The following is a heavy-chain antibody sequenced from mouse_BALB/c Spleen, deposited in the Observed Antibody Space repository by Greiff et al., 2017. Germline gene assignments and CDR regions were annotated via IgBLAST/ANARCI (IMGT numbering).Heavy chain of an antibody. V-gene: IGHV5-6-4*01. D-gene: IGHD4-1*01. Sequence: EVKLMESGGGLVKPGGSLKLSCAASGFTFSSYTMSWVRQTPEKRLEWVATISSGGSYTYYPDSVKGRFTISRDNAKNTLYLQMSSLKSEDTAMYYCTRGTGRFAYWGQGTLVTVSA. CDR2: ISSGGSYT. J-gene: IGHJ3*01. CDR1: GFTFSSYT. CDR3: TRGTGRFAY.